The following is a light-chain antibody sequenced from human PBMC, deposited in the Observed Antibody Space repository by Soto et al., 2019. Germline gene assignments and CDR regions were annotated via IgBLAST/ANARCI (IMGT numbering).Light chain of an antibody. CDR3: QQYDNWPT. CDR2: GAS. CDR1: QSISSN. J-gene: IGKJ1*01. V-gene: IGKV3-15*01. Sequence: EIVLTQSPATLSLSPGERATLSCRASQSISSNLVWYQQKAGQAPRLLIYGASTRATGIPARFSGSGSGTEFTLTISSLQSEDFAVYYRQQYDNWPTFGQGTKVDIK.